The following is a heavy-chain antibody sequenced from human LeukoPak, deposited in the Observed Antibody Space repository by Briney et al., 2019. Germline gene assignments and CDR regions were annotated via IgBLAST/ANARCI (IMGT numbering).Heavy chain of an antibody. V-gene: IGHV3-30-3*01. J-gene: IGHJ6*02. CDR2: ISYDGSNK. Sequence: GGSLRLSCAASGFTFSSYAMHWVRQAPGKGLEWVAVISYDGSNKYYADSVKGRFTISRDNSKNTLYLQMNSLRAEDTAVYYCARMIGSGPYYYYYYGMDVWGQGTTVTVSS. CDR3: ARMIGSGPYYYYYYGMDV. CDR1: GFTFSSYA. D-gene: IGHD6-19*01.